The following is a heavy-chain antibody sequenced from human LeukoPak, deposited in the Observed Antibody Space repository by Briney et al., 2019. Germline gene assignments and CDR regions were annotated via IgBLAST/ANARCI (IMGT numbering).Heavy chain of an antibody. V-gene: IGHV3-23*01. Sequence: GSLILSCAGSGFTFSSYAMSWVRQASGKGLGWVSTISGSGGSTHYADPVKGRFTISRDNPKNTLYLQMNTLRAGDTAVYYCAKMWAGGGGSYTHWGRGPLVTVS. D-gene: IGHD2-15*01. CDR3: AKMWAGGGGSYTH. J-gene: IGHJ4*02. CDR2: ISGSGGST. CDR1: GFTFSSYA.